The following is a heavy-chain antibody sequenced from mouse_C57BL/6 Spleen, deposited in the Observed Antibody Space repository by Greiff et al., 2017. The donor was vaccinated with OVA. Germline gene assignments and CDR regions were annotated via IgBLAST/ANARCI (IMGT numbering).Heavy chain of an antibody. CDR1: GYTFTDYN. Sequence: VVEPGASVKIPCKASGYTFTDYNMDWVKQSHGKSLEWIGDINPNNGGTIYNQKFKGKATLTVDKSSSTAYMELRSLTSEDTAVYYCARPNYYGSSAWFAYWGQGTLVTVSA. CDR2: INPNNGGT. CDR3: ARPNYYGSSAWFAY. J-gene: IGHJ3*01. V-gene: IGHV1-18*01. D-gene: IGHD1-1*01.